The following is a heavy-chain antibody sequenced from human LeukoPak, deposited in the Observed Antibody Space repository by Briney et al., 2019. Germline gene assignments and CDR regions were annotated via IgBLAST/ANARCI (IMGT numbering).Heavy chain of an antibody. D-gene: IGHD3-22*01. Sequence: PGGSLRLSCAASGFTFSSYWMSWVRQAPGKGLEWVANIKQDGSEKYYVDSVKGRFTISRDNAKNSLYLQMNSLRAEDTAVYYCARDYDSSGYSDAFDIWGQGTMVTVSS. V-gene: IGHV3-7*01. CDR2: IKQDGSEK. J-gene: IGHJ3*02. CDR3: ARDYDSSGYSDAFDI. CDR1: GFTFSSYW.